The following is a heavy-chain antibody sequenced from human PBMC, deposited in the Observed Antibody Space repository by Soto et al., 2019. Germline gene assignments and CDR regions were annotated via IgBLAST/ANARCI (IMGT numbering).Heavy chain of an antibody. J-gene: IGHJ4*02. CDR1: VGSFTSKKW. CDR2: IYRTGST. CDR3: ASRDPGTSVDY. D-gene: IGHD1-7*01. V-gene: IGHV4-4*02. Sequence: SETLSITCAVSVGSFTSKKWWTCVRQPPGQGLEWIGEIYRTGSTNYNPSLKSRVTISLDKSENQFSLKVTSLTAADTAVYYCASRDPGTSVDYWGQGTLVTVSS.